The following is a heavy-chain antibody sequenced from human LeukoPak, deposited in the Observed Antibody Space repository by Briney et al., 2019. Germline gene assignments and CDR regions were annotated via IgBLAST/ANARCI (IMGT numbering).Heavy chain of an antibody. V-gene: IGHV3-33*06. D-gene: IGHD3-3*01. CDR2: IWYDGSNK. J-gene: IGHJ4*02. CDR1: GFTFSSYG. Sequence: GRSLRLSCAASGFTFSSYGMHWVRQAPGKGLEWVAVIWYDGSNKYYADSVKGRFTISRDNSKNTLYLQMNSLRAEDTAVYYCAKVGSGYYYYFDYWGQGTLVTVSS. CDR3: AKVGSGYYYYFDY.